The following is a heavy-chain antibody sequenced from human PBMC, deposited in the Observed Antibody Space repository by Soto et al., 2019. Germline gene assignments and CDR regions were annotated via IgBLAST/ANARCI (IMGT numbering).Heavy chain of an antibody. CDR2: ISGSSATI. J-gene: IGHJ3*01. CDR1: GFTFSSYS. V-gene: IGHV3-48*02. D-gene: IGHD3-16*01. CDR3: ARTLGAYPKPSDAFDV. Sequence: EVQLVESGGGLVQPGGSLRLSCAASGFTFSSYSMNWVRQAPGKGLEWLSYISGSSATIYYADSVKGRFTISRDNAKNSLYLQMNGLRDEDTAVYYCARTLGAYPKPSDAFDVWGQGTMVTVSS.